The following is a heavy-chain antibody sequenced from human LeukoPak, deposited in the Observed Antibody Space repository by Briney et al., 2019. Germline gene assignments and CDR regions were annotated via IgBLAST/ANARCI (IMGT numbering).Heavy chain of an antibody. D-gene: IGHD3-10*01. CDR3: AKVGVRSSAGEDY. CDR2: VYRNGDGT. J-gene: IGHJ4*02. V-gene: IGHV3-23*01. Sequence: PGGSLRLSCAASGFSFSTYVMYWVRQAPGKGLEWVSAVYRNGDGTSYVDSVNDRFSISRDNSKNSRYRQMNSLSPEDTALDYCAKVGVRSSAGEDYWGQGTLVTVSS. CDR1: GFSFSTYV.